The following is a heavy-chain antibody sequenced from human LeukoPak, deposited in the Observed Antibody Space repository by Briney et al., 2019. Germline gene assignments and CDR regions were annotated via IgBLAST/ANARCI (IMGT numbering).Heavy chain of an antibody. CDR3: ANGGVATIFDY. CDR1: GFTFSSYA. V-gene: IGHV3-23*01. J-gene: IGHJ4*02. D-gene: IGHD5-12*01. Sequence: GGSLRLSCAASGFTFSSYAMSWVRQAPGKGLEWVSAISGSGGSTYNADSVKGRFTISRDNSKNTLYLQMNSLRAEDTAVYYCANGGVATIFDYWGQGTLVTVSS. CDR2: ISGSGGST.